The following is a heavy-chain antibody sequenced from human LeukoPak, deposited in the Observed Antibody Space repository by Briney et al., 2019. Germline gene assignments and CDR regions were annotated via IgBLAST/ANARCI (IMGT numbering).Heavy chain of an antibody. Sequence: SETLSLTCTVSGGSISSSSYYWSWIRQPPGKGLEWIGYIYYSGSTNYNPSLKSRVTISVDTSKNQFSLRLSSVTAADTAVYYCARKYSGSYPDYWGQGTLVTVSS. CDR3: ARKYSGSYPDY. CDR2: IYYSGST. V-gene: IGHV4-61*05. CDR1: GGSISSSSYY. D-gene: IGHD3-10*01. J-gene: IGHJ4*02.